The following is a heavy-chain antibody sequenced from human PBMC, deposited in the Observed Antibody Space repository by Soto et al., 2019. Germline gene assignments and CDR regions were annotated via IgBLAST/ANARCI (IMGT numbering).Heavy chain of an antibody. CDR3: ARARTNYYNTSDYDF. D-gene: IGHD3-22*01. Sequence: ASVKVSCKASGYTFIGYYMHWVRQAPGQGLEWMGWINPNSGDTNYAQKFQGRVTMARDTSISTAYTELSRLRFDDTAVYYCARARTNYYNTSDYDFWGQGTLVTVSS. V-gene: IGHV1-2*02. CDR2: INPNSGDT. J-gene: IGHJ4*02. CDR1: GYTFIGYY.